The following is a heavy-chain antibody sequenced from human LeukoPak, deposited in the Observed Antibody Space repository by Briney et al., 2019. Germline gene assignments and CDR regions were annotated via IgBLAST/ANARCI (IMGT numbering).Heavy chain of an antibody. V-gene: IGHV4-38-2*01. Sequence: SETLSLTCAVSGSSISSGYYWGWTRQPPGKGLEWIGSIYHSGSTYYNPSLKSRVTISVDTSKNQFSLKLSSVTAADTAVYYCARVLWFGAYNFDYWGQGTLVTVSS. CDR1: GSSISSGYY. CDR3: ARVLWFGAYNFDY. J-gene: IGHJ4*02. CDR2: IYHSGST. D-gene: IGHD3-10*01.